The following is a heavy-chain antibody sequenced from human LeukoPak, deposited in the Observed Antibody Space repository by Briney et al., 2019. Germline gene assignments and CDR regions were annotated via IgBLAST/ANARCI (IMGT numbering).Heavy chain of an antibody. Sequence: GGSLRLSCAASGFTFSSYAMHWVRQAPGKGLEWVAVISYDGSNKYYADSVKGRFTISRDNSKNTLYLRMNSLRAEDTAVYYCARDYLVGDANWFDPWGQGTLVTVSS. CDR3: ARDYLVGDANWFDP. V-gene: IGHV3-30*04. J-gene: IGHJ5*02. CDR1: GFTFSSYA. CDR2: ISYDGSNK. D-gene: IGHD1-26*01.